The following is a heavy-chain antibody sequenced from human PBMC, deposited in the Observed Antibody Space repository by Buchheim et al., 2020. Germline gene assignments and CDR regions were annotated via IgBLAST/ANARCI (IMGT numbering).Heavy chain of an antibody. CDR3: ARDIMAAAGVWDL. CDR2: ISYDGSNK. V-gene: IGHV3-30-3*01. Sequence: QVQLVESGGGVVQPGRSLRLSCAASGFTFSSYAMHWVRQAPGKGLEWVAVISYDGSNKYYADSVKGRFTISRDNSKNTLYLQMNSLRAEDTAVYYCARDIMAAAGVWDLWGRGTL. CDR1: GFTFSSYA. D-gene: IGHD6-13*01. J-gene: IGHJ2*01.